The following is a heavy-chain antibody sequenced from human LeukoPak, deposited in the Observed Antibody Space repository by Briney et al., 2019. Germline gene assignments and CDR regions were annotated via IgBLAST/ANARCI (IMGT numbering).Heavy chain of an antibody. D-gene: IGHD1-20*01. CDR1: GFTFSSYA. Sequence: GGSLGLSCAASGFTFSSYAMHWVRQAPGKGLEWVAVISYDGSNKYYADSVKGRFTISRDNSKNTLYLQMNSLRAEDTAVYYCARRRYNWNAIDYWGQGTLVTVSS. CDR2: ISYDGSNK. CDR3: ARRRYNWNAIDY. V-gene: IGHV3-30*04. J-gene: IGHJ4*02.